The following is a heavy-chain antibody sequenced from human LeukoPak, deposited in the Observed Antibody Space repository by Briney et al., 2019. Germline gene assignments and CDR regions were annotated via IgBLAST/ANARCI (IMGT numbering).Heavy chain of an antibody. CDR1: GYTYTSYD. V-gene: IGHV1-8*03. D-gene: IGHD3-16*01. CDR2: MNPNSGNT. Sequence: ASVKVSCKASGYTYTSYDINWVRQATGQGLEWMGWMNPNSGNTGYAQKFQGRVTITRNTSISTAYMELSSLRSEDTAVYYCARAGGVVTEDDAFDIWGQGTMVTVSS. CDR3: ARAGGVVTEDDAFDI. J-gene: IGHJ3*02.